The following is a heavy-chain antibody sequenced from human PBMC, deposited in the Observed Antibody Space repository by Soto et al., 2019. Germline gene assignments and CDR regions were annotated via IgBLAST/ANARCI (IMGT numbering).Heavy chain of an antibody. V-gene: IGHV3-23*01. CDR3: ERGDPDNHYYLAMDA. J-gene: IGHJ6*02. D-gene: IGHD1-20*01. CDR2: ISGSGSNT. CDR1: AFSFRRCA. Sequence: PVGLLRLSSVASAFSFRRCAMTWVRQAPGKGLEWVSGISGSGSNTYSADPAKGPFTIPTDNPDNSQYPQMHRLTAEDTSMYYCERGDPDNHYYLAMDAWGQGTTVTVS.